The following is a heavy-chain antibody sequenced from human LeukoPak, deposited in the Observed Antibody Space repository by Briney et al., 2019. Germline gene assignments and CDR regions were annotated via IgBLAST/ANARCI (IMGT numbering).Heavy chain of an antibody. D-gene: IGHD4-17*01. CDR3: AKISGDYYYFDY. Sequence: PGGSLRLSCAASGFTFSGSAMHWVRQAPGKGLEWVAVISYDGSNKYYADSVKGRFTISRDNSKNTLYLQMNSLRAEDTAVYYCAKISGDYYYFDYWGQGTLVTVSS. V-gene: IGHV3-30-3*02. CDR1: GFTFSGSA. CDR2: ISYDGSNK. J-gene: IGHJ4*02.